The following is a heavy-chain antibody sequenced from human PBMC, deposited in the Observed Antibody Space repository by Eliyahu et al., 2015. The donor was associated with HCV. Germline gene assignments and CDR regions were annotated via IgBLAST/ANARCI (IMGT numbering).Heavy chain of an antibody. Sequence: EVQLVESGGDLVQPGGSLRLSCVASGDSLNSYWMHWFRQFPGKGLVWVSRINFDGSIIDYADSVKGRFTVSRDDAKAALYLQMNSLRVEDTAVYYCARAAVFGGRGTQVTVSS. J-gene: IGHJ4*02. CDR3: ARAAVF. CDR2: INFDGSII. D-gene: IGHD6-19*01. V-gene: IGHV3-74*01. CDR1: GDSLNSYW.